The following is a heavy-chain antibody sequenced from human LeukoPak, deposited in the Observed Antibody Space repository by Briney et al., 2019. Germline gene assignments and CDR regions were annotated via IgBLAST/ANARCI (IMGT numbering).Heavy chain of an antibody. Sequence: PGGSLRLSCAASGFTFSSYWMHWVRQAPGKGLVWVSRINSDGSSTSYADSVKGRFTISRDNAKNTLYLQMNSLRAEDTAVYYCARAAVAGGIDYWGQGTLVTVSS. J-gene: IGHJ4*02. CDR1: GFTFSSYW. V-gene: IGHV3-74*01. CDR3: ARAAVAGGIDY. D-gene: IGHD6-19*01. CDR2: INSDGSST.